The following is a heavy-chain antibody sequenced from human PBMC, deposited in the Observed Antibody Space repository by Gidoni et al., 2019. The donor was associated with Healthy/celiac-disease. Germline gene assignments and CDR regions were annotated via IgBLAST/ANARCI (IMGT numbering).Heavy chain of an antibody. J-gene: IGHJ4*02. CDR2: IWYDGSNK. CDR3: ARDPGGSLIDSSSWYGSSSAFDY. D-gene: IGHD6-13*01. CDR1: GFTFSSYG. Sequence: QVQLVESGGGVVQPGRSLRLSCAASGFTFSSYGMHWVRPAPGKGLEWLAVIWYDGSNKYYADSVKGRFTISRDNSKNTLYLQMNSLRAEDTAVYYCARDPGGSLIDSSSWYGSSSAFDYWGQGTLVTVSS. V-gene: IGHV3-33*01.